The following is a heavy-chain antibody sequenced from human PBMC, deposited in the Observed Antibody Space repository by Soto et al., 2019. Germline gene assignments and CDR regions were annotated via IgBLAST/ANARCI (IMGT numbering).Heavy chain of an antibody. J-gene: IGHJ4*02. CDR3: AKDRTIDIVLVPAAYDY. V-gene: IGHV3-7*01. Sequence: PGGSLRLSCAASGFTFSSYWMSWVRQAPGKGLEWVANIKEDGSNKYYADSVKGRFTISRDNSKNTLYLQMNSLRAEDTAVYYCAKDRTIDIVLVPAAYDYWGQGTLVTVS. D-gene: IGHD2-2*01. CDR2: IKEDGSNK. CDR1: GFTFSSYW.